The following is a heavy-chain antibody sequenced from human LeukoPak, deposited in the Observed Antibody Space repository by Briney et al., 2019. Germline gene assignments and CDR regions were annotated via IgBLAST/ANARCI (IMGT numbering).Heavy chain of an antibody. CDR1: GYTFTGYY. CDR3: ARKVSAAAAGTRPWFDP. CDR2: INPNSGGT. V-gene: IGHV1-2*02. D-gene: IGHD6-13*01. J-gene: IGHJ5*02. Sequence: ASVKVSCKASGYTFTGYYMHWVRQAPGQGLEWMGWINPNSGGTNYAQKFQGRVTMTRDMSISTAYMELSRLRSDDTAVYYCARKVSAAAAGTRPWFDPWGQGTLVTVSS.